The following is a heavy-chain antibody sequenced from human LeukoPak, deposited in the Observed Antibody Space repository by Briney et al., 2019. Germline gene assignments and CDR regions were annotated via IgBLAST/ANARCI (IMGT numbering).Heavy chain of an antibody. V-gene: IGHV3-9*01. D-gene: IGHD7-27*01. J-gene: IGHJ3*02. CDR2: ICWISGST. CDR1: GFTFADYA. CDR3: AKDITWEGEPPDNGAFDI. Sequence: GGSLRLSCAASGFTFADYAMRWVRQAPGEGLEWVSGICWISGSTGYTDSVKGPFTLSRDNAKNSLYLQMNRLRAEDTALYYCAKDITWEGEPPDNGAFDIWGQGTMVTVSS.